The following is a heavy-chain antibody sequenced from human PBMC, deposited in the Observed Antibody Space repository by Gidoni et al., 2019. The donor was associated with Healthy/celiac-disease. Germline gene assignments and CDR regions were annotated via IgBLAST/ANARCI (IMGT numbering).Heavy chain of an antibody. CDR1: GYSFTSYW. D-gene: IGHD4-17*01. V-gene: IGHV5-51*01. J-gene: IGHJ5*02. CDR3: ARQSPYGDYDNNWFDP. CDR2: IYPGDSDT. Sequence: EVQPVQSGAEVKTPGESLKISCRGSGYSFTSYWIGWVRKMPGKGLEWMGIIYPGDSDTRYSPSFQGQVTISADKSSSTAYLQWSSLKASDTAMYYCARQSPYGDYDNNWFDPWGQGTLVTVSS.